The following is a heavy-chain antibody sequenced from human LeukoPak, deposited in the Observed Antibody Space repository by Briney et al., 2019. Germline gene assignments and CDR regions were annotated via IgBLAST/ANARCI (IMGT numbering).Heavy chain of an antibody. Sequence: GGSLRLSCAASGFTVSSNYMSWVRQAPGKGLEWVANIKQDGSEKYYVDSVKGRFTISRDNARNSLYLQMNSLQAEDTAVYYCASGDGFDFWGLGTLVTVSS. CDR3: ASGDGFDF. CDR1: GFTVSSNY. CDR2: IKQDGSEK. V-gene: IGHV3-7*01. J-gene: IGHJ4*02.